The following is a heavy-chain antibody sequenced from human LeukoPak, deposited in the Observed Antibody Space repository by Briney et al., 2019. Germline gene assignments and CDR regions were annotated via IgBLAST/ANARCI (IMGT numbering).Heavy chain of an antibody. Sequence: PSETLSLTCTVSGGSISSYYWTWIRQPPGKGLEWIGEINHSGSANYNPSLMSRVIISLDTSKNHFSLNLSSVTAADTAVYYCARGQGTVTTHWGQGTLVTVSS. D-gene: IGHD4-11*01. V-gene: IGHV4-34*01. CDR2: INHSGSA. CDR1: GGSISSYY. J-gene: IGHJ4*02. CDR3: ARGQGTVTTH.